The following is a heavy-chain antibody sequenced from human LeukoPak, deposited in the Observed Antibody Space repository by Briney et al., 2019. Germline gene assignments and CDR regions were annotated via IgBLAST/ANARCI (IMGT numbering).Heavy chain of an antibody. D-gene: IGHD1/OR15-1a*01. J-gene: IGHJ4*02. CDR2: INTDGSTT. V-gene: IGHV3-74*01. CDR1: GFTFSNYW. CDR3: ARWSTTPDTEAGDY. Sequence: GGSLRLSCAASGFTFSNYWIHWVRQAPGKGLVWVSRINTDGSTTTYADSVKGRFSISRDNAKNTVYLQMNNLRAEDTAVYFCARWSTTPDTEAGDYWGQGTLVTVSS.